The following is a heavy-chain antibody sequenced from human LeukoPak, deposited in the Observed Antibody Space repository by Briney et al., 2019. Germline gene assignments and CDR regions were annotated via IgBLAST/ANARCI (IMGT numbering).Heavy chain of an antibody. J-gene: IGHJ6*02. CDR1: VGSFSGYY. Sequence: PSETLSLTCAVYVGSFSGYYWSWIRQPPWKGLEWIGEINHSGSTNYNPSLKSRVTISVDTSKNQFSLKLGFVTAADTAVYYCARGLRFLVVWGQGTTVTVSS. D-gene: IGHD3-3*01. CDR2: INHSGST. CDR3: ARGLRFLVV. V-gene: IGHV4-34*01.